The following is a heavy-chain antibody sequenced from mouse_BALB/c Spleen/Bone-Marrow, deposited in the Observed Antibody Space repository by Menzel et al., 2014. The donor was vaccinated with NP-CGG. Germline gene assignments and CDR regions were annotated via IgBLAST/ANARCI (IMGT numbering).Heavy chain of an antibody. CDR3: AKPTVVADFDY. CDR1: GYTLSSYT. D-gene: IGHD1-1*01. J-gene: IGHJ2*01. CDR2: INPSSDYA. V-gene: IGHV1-4*02. Sequence: QVQLQQSAAELARPGASVKMSCKASGYTLSSYTMHWVKQRPGQDLEWIGFINPSSDYAEYNEKFKDKTTLTADKSSSTAYMQLSSLTYEDSAVYYCAKPTVVADFDYWGQGTALTVSS.